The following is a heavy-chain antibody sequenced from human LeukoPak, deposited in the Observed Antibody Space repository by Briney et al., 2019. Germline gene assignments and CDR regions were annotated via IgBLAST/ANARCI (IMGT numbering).Heavy chain of an antibody. Sequence: SETLSLTCTVSGGSISSYYWSWIRQPPGKGLEWIGYIYYSGSTYYNPSLKSRVTISVDTSKNQFSLKLSSVTAADTAVYYCARATYCGGDCPSFDYWGQGTLVTVSS. D-gene: IGHD2-21*02. CDR1: GGSISSYY. CDR2: IYYSGST. J-gene: IGHJ4*02. CDR3: ARATYCGGDCPSFDY. V-gene: IGHV4-59*12.